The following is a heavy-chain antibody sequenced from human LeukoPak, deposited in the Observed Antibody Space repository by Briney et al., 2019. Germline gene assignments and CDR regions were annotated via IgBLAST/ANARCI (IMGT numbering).Heavy chain of an antibody. CDR2: INHSGST. V-gene: IGHV4-34*01. CDR1: GGSFSGYY. J-gene: IGHJ5*02. D-gene: IGHD2-2*01. Sequence: PSETLSLTCAAYGGSFSGYYWSWIRQPPGKGLEWIGEINHSGSTNYNPSLKSRVTISVDTSKNQFSLKLSSVTAADTAVYYCARAYQSNWFDPWGQGTLVTVSS. CDR3: ARAYQSNWFDP.